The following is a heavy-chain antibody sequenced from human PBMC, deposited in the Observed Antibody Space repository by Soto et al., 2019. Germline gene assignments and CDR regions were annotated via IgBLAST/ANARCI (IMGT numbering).Heavy chain of an antibody. J-gene: IGHJ4*02. D-gene: IGHD2-2*01. Sequence: ASVKVSCKASGYTFTNYGLSWVRQAPGQGLEWMGIINPSGGSTTYAQKFQGRVTMTRDTSTSTVYMELSSLRSEDTAVYFCARDKCDSTSCSFDYWGQGTLVTVSS. V-gene: IGHV1-46*01. CDR2: INPSGGST. CDR1: GYTFTNYG. CDR3: ARDKCDSTSCSFDY.